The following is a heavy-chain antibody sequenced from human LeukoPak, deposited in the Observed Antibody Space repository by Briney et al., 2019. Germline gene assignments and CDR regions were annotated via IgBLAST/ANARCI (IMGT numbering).Heavy chain of an antibody. CDR1: GGSISSSSYY. J-gene: IGHJ4*02. CDR2: IYYSGRT. Sequence: KPSETLSLTCTVSGGSISSSSYYWGWIRQPPGKGLEWIGSIYYSGRTYYNPSLKSRVTISVDTSKNQFSLKLSSVTAADTAVYYCARAAYYYDSSGPDYWGQGTLVTVSS. CDR3: ARAAYYYDSSGPDY. D-gene: IGHD3-22*01. V-gene: IGHV4-39*01.